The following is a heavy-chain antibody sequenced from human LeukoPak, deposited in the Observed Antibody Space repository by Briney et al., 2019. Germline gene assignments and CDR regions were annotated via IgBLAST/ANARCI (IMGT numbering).Heavy chain of an antibody. V-gene: IGHV4-34*01. J-gene: IGHJ4*02. CDR2: INHSGST. CDR3: VRGRFLSHSSGYYSGPLLFDY. CDR1: GGSFSGYY. D-gene: IGHD3-22*01. Sequence: PSETLSLTCAVYGGSFSGYYWSWIRQPPGKGLEWIGEINHSGSTNYNPSLKSRVTISVDTSKNQFSLKLSSVTAADTAVYYCVRGRFLSHSSGYYSGPLLFDYWGQGTLVTVSS.